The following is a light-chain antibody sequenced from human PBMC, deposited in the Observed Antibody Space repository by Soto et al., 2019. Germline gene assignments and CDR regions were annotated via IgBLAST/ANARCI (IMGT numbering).Light chain of an antibody. CDR1: SSDVGGYDY. CDR2: EVI. V-gene: IGLV2-14*01. Sequence: SALTQPASVSGSPGQSITISCTVTSSDVGGYDYVSWYQLHPGKAPKLMVFEVINRPSGVSYRFSGSKSGNTASLTISGLQAEDEADYFCSSYSISTAYLFGTGTKVTVL. CDR3: SSYSISTAYL. J-gene: IGLJ1*01.